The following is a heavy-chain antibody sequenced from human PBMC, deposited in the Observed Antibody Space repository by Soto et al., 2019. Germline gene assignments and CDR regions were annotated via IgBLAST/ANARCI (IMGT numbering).Heavy chain of an antibody. Sequence: QLQLQESGSRLLRPSQTLSLTCAVSGGSITNIATSWTWLRQPPGKGLEWIGYIYHSGSTYYNPSLKSRVAISVDKSKNQFSLNLSSVTAADTAVYYCARDVGASCTDFVCSDSGGLDVWGHGTTVTVSS. J-gene: IGHJ6*02. D-gene: IGHD2-8*01. CDR3: ARDVGASCTDFVCSDSGGLDV. CDR1: GGSITNIATS. CDR2: IYHSGST. V-gene: IGHV4-30-2*01.